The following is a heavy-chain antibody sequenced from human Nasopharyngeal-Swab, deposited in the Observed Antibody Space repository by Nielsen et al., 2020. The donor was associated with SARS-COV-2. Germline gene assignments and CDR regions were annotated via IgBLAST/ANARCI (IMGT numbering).Heavy chain of an antibody. J-gene: IGHJ6*03. CDR2: IYSGGST. V-gene: IGHV3-53*01. D-gene: IGHD5-12*01. Sequence: GGSLRLSCAASGFTVSSNYMSWVRQAPGKGLEWVSVIYSGGSTYYADSVKGRFTISRDNSKNTLYLQMNSLRAEDTAVYYCAGATNKYYYYYYMDVWGKGTTVTVSS. CDR1: GFTVSSNY. CDR3: AGATNKYYYYYYMDV.